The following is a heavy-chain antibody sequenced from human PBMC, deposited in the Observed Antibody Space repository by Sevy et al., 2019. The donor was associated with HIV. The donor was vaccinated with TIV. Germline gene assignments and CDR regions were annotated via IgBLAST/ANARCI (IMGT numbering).Heavy chain of an antibody. D-gene: IGHD4-17*01. V-gene: IGHV4-30-4*01. J-gene: IGHJ6*02. CDR1: GGSIISGDYY. CDR3: ARDEGDYGDKSYYYGMDV. CDR2: IHYTGST. Sequence: SETLSLTCSVSGGSIISGDYYLSWVRQPPGRGLEWIGYIHYTGSTDYNPSLESRVTISVDTSKNQFSLKLTSVTAADTAVYYCARDEGDYGDKSYYYGMDVWCRGTTVTVSS.